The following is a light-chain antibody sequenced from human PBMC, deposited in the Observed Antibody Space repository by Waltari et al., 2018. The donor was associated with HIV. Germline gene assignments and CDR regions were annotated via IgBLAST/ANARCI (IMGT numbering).Light chain of an antibody. CDR3: HSSDSSAAYV. CDR1: ALPKQS. V-gene: IGLV3-25*03. CDR2: KDT. J-gene: IGLJ1*01. Sequence: SYALPPPPSVPVSPGQPARHTCSGAALPKQSVYWYQQKPGQAPVLLIYKDTERPSGIPERFSGSRSGTTVTLTISGVQAEDEADYYCHSSDSSAAYVFGTGTKVTVL.